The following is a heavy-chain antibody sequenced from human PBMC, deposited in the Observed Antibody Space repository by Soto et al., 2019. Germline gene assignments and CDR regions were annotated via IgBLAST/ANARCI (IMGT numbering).Heavy chain of an antibody. Sequence: QITLKESGPTLVKPTQTLTLTCTFSGFSLSTRGVGVGWIRQPPGKALEWLAIIYWDDDKRYSPSLKSRLTNTKDPPKNQVVLTMTNMDPVDTAKYYWAHKGGGDRILDYWGQGTLVTVSS. CDR1: GFSLSTRGVG. J-gene: IGHJ4*02. D-gene: IGHD3-16*01. V-gene: IGHV2-5*02. CDR3: AHKGGGDRILDY. CDR2: IYWDDDK.